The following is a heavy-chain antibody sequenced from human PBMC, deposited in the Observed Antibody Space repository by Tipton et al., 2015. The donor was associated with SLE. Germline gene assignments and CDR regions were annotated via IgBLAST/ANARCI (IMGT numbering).Heavy chain of an antibody. V-gene: IGHV3-7*03. CDR2: IKQDGSEK. CDR1: GFTFSSYA. J-gene: IGHJ6*02. Sequence: SLRLSCAASGFTFSSYAMHWVRQAPGKGLEWVANIKQDGSEKYYVDSVKGRFTISRDNAKNSLYLQMNSLRAEDTAVYYCARVREAYYYGMDVWGQGTTVTVSS. CDR3: ARVREAYYYGMDV.